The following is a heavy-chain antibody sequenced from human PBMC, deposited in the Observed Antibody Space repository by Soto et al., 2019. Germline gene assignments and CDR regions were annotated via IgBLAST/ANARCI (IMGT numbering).Heavy chain of an antibody. J-gene: IGHJ4*02. CDR3: AREDLGYYDSSGSPG. Sequence: GGSLRLSCEASGFTISECSMNWVHQAPGKGLEWLAYITIRTGNVLYADSVRGRFTISADNAEKSVILQMNSLRDEDAAVYYCAREDLGYYDSSGSPGWGQGPLVTVSS. CDR1: GFTISECS. CDR2: ITIRTGNV. V-gene: IGHV3-48*02. D-gene: IGHD3-22*01.